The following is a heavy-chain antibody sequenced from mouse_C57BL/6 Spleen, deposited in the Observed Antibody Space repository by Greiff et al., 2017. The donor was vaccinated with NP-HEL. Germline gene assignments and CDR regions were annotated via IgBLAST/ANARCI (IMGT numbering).Heavy chain of an antibody. D-gene: IGHD2-1*01. CDR2: IHPNSGST. J-gene: IGHJ4*01. CDR3: ARSYYGNYLYAMDN. Sequence: QVQLQQPGAELVKPGASVKLSCKASGYTFTSYWMHWVKQRPGQGLEWIGMIHPNSGSTNYNEKFKSKATLTVDKSSSTAYMQLSSLTSEDSAVYYCARSYYGNYLYAMDNWGQGTSVTVSS. V-gene: IGHV1-64*01. CDR1: GYTFTSYW.